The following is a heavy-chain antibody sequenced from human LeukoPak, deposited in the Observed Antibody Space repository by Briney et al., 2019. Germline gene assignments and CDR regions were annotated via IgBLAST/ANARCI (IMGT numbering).Heavy chain of an antibody. CDR2: INPNSGGT. V-gene: IGHV1-2*06. CDR3: ARDGNGWDTAMVPSFDP. D-gene: IGHD5-18*01. J-gene: IGHJ5*02. Sequence: ASVKVSCKASGYPFTDYYMHWVRQAPGQGLEWMGRINPNSGGTNYAQKFQGRVTMTRDTSISTAYMELSRLRSDDTAVYYCARDGNGWDTAMVPSFDPWGQGTLVTVSS. CDR1: GYPFTDYY.